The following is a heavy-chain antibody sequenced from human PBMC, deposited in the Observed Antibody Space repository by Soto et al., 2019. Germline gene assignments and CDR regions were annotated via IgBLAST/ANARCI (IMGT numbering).Heavy chain of an antibody. CDR2: IIPIFGTA. CDR3: HIVVVTANNWFDP. D-gene: IGHD2-21*02. J-gene: IGHJ5*02. Sequence: QVQLVQSGAEVKKPGSSVKVSCKASGGTFSSYAISWVRQAPGQGLEWMGGIIPIFGTANYAQKFQGRVTITADESTSPAYMERSSLRSEDTAVYYCHIVVVTANNWFDPWGQGNLVTVSS. V-gene: IGHV1-69*01. CDR1: GGTFSSYA.